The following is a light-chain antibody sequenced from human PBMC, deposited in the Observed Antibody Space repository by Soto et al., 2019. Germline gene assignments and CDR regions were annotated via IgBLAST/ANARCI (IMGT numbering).Light chain of an antibody. V-gene: IGKV1-39*01. CDR1: QSISSY. Sequence: DIQMTQSPSSLSASVGRSVTSTCRASQSISSYLNWYQQKPGKAAKLLIYAASSLQSGVPSRFSGSGSGTDFTLTISSLQPEDFATYYCQQSNSAPLTFGEGTQVDIK. CDR2: AAS. J-gene: IGKJ4*01. CDR3: QQSNSAPLT.